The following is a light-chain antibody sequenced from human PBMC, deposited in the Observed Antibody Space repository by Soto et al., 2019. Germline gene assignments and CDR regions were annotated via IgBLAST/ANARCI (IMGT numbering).Light chain of an antibody. J-gene: IGKJ5*01. CDR2: DAS. CDR3: QQRSNWRGT. Sequence: EIVSTQSPATLSLSPGERATLSCRASQSVSSYLAWYQQKPGQAPRLLIYDASNRATGIPARFSGSGSGTDFTLTISSLEPEDFAVYYCQQRSNWRGTFGQGTRLEIK. CDR1: QSVSSY. V-gene: IGKV3-11*01.